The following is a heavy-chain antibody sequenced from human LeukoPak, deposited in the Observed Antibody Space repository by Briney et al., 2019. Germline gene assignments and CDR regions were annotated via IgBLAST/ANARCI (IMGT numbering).Heavy chain of an antibody. V-gene: IGHV4-59*01. CDR2: IYYSGST. J-gene: IGHJ4*02. Sequence: PSETLSLTCTVSGGSISSYYWSWIRQPPGKGLEWIGYIYYSGSTNYNPSLKSRVTISVDTSKNQFSLKLGSVTAADTAVYYCARGELLFSDFDYWGQGTLVTVSS. CDR3: ARGELLFSDFDY. D-gene: IGHD1-26*01. CDR1: GGSISSYY.